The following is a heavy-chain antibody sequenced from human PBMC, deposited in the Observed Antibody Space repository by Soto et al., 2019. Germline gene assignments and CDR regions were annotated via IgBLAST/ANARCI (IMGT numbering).Heavy chain of an antibody. Sequence: SETLSLTCTVSGATIRSGGFYWSWIRQRPGKGLEWIGHIYYTGSTYYNPSLNSRVTFSVDMSRNQFSLKLRSVTAADTAKFFCARDDSFYGEPGYGMNVWGQGTTVTVS. D-gene: IGHD4-17*01. CDR3: ARDDSFYGEPGYGMNV. CDR1: GATIRSGGFY. CDR2: IYYTGST. J-gene: IGHJ6*02. V-gene: IGHV4-31*03.